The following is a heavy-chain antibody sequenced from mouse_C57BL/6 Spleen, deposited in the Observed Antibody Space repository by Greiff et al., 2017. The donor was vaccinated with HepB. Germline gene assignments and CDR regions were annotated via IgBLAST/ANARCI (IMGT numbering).Heavy chain of an antibody. D-gene: IGHD2-1*01. V-gene: IGHV1-55*01. CDR2: IYPGSGST. J-gene: IGHJ2*01. Sequence: QVQLQQPGAELVKPGASVKMSCKASGYTFTSYWITWVKQRPGQGLEWIGAIYPGSGSTNYNEKFKSTATLTVDTSSSTAYMQLISLTSEDSAVYYCARGYGNYEGYWGQGTTLTVSS. CDR3: ARGYGNYEGY. CDR1: GYTFTSYW.